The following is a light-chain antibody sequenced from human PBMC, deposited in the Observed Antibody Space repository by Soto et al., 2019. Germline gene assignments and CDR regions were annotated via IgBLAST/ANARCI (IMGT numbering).Light chain of an antibody. Sequence: DIVMTQSPDSLAVSLGERATINCKSSQSVLYSSNNKNYLAWYQQKPGQPHKLLIYWASTRESGVPDRFSGSGSGTDFTLTISSLQAEDVAVYYCQQYYSPLGTFGPGTKVDIK. CDR2: WAS. J-gene: IGKJ3*01. CDR1: QSVLYSSNNKNY. CDR3: QQYYSPLGT. V-gene: IGKV4-1*01.